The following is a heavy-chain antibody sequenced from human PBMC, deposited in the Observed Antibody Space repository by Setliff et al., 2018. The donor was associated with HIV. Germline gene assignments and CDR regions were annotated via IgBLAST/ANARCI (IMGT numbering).Heavy chain of an antibody. CDR3: ARNFGLSPSGKYYYYYGMDI. J-gene: IGHJ6*02. CDR1: GYTFTNYA. D-gene: IGHD3-10*01. CDR2: INAGNGDT. V-gene: IGHV1-3*01. Sequence: GASVKVSCKASGYTFTNYAMHWVRQAPGQRLEWMGWINAGNGDTKYSQKFQGRVTFTWDTSASTAYMELRGLRSDDTAVYYCARNFGLSPSGKYYYYYGMDIWGQGTTVTVSS.